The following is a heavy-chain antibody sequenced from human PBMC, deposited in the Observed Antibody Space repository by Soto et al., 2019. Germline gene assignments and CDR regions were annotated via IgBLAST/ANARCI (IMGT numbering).Heavy chain of an antibody. CDR3: ACILTGRYSYGFYYYRKDV. CDR2: IFYSGST. V-gene: IGHV4-39*01. J-gene: IGHJ6*02. Sequence: ENLYLTCTVYGGSISSSSYYWGWIRXPPGKGLEWIGSIFYSGSTYYNPSLKSRVTISVDTSKNQFSLKLSSVTAADTAVYYCACILTGRYSYGFYYYRKDVWCRG. D-gene: IGHD5-18*01. CDR1: GGSISSSSYY.